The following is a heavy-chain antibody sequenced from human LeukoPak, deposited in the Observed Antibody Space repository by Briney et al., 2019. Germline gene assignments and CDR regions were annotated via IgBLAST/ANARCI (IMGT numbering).Heavy chain of an antibody. Sequence: PGGSLRLSCAASGFTFSTYSMNWVRQAPGKGLEWVSSITSPVGRMYYADSLKGRFTISRDNSKSTLYLQINSLRAEDTAVYYCARDPTARIAVPDYWGQGTLVTVSS. CDR2: ITSPVGRM. CDR3: ARDPTARIAVPDY. D-gene: IGHD6-19*01. V-gene: IGHV3-21*01. J-gene: IGHJ4*02. CDR1: GFTFSTYS.